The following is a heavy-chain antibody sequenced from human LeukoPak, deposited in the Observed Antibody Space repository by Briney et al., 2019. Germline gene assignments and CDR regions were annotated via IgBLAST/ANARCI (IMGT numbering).Heavy chain of an antibody. J-gene: IGHJ4*02. CDR3: AKGYGDYGEFDY. D-gene: IGHD4-17*01. CDR2: ISGSSAST. V-gene: IGHV3-23*01. CDR1: GFTFSSYA. Sequence: PGGSLRLSCAASGFTFSSYAMSWVRQAPGKGLEWVSSISGSSASTYNAGSVKGRFTISRDNSKNTLYLQMNSLRAEDTAVYYCAKGYGDYGEFDYWGQGTLVTVSS.